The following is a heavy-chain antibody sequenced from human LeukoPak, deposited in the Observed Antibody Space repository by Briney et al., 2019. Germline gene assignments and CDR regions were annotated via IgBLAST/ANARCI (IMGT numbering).Heavy chain of an antibody. V-gene: IGHV3-21*01. CDR3: ARDGVKESSSVFYFDY. CDR2: ISFSGAYI. Sequence: GGSLRLSCAASGFNFESYSMNWVRQAPGKGLEWVSSISFSGAYIYYAASVKGRFTISRDNAKNSVFLQLNSVKVEDTAVYYCARDGVKESSSVFYFDYWGQGTLVTVSS. D-gene: IGHD3-10*01. CDR1: GFNFESYS. J-gene: IGHJ4*02.